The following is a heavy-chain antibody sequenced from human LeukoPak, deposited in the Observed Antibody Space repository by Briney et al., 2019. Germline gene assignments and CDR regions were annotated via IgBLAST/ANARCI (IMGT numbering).Heavy chain of an antibody. CDR1: GFTFSNYA. CDR3: ASEIRTGD. V-gene: IGHV3-30*04. CDR2: ISSDGSTK. J-gene: IGHJ4*02. Sequence: GGSLTLSCAASGFTFSNYAMHWVRQAPGKGLEWVAVISSDGSTKFYADSVKGRFTVSRDNSKNTLYLQVDSLRDEDTAVYYCASEIRTGDWGQGTLVTVSS. D-gene: IGHD7-27*01.